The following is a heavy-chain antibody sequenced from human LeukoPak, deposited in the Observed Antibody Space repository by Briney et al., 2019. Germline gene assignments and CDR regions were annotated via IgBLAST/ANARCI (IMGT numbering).Heavy chain of an antibody. Sequence: WVSYISSSGSIIYYADSVKGRFTISRDNAKNSLYLQMNSLRAEDTAVYYCAKDPDGLWSWGQGTLVTVSS. J-gene: IGHJ5*02. D-gene: IGHD4/OR15-4a*01. CDR3: AKDPDGLWS. V-gene: IGHV3-11*01. CDR2: ISSSGSII.